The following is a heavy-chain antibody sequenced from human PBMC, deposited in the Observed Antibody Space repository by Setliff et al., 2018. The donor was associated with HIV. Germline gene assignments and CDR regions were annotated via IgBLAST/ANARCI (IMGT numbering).Heavy chain of an antibody. D-gene: IGHD5-12*01. Sequence: GASVKVSCKASGGTFSSYGISWVRQAPGQGLEWMGAIIPMFGTGFYAQKFQGRVTITTDESTNTGYMELSSLRSEDTAVYYCARSAHDSETGYWGQGTLVTVSS. CDR1: GGTFSSYG. CDR2: IIPMFGTG. V-gene: IGHV1-69*05. CDR3: ARSAHDSETGY. J-gene: IGHJ4*02.